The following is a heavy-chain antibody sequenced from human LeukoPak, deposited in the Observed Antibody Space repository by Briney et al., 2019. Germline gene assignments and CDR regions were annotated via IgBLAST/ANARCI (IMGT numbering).Heavy chain of an antibody. D-gene: IGHD3-10*01. J-gene: IGHJ4*02. CDR1: GAPFSGYY. Sequence: PSETLSLTCTVSGAPFSGYYWGWIRQAAGTGLEWIGRIYTSGRPDYNPSLKSRVTISVDTSKNQFSLKLSSVTAADTAVYYCARLKTGGPYFDYWGQGTLVTVSS. V-gene: IGHV4-4*07. CDR3: ARLKTGGPYFDY. CDR2: IYTSGRP.